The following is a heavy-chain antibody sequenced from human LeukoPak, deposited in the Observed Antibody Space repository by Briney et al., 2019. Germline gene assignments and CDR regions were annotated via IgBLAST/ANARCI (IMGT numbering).Heavy chain of an antibody. V-gene: IGHV3-48*01. D-gene: IGHD3-3*01. Sequence: PGGSLRLSCAASGFTFSTYSMNWVRQAPGKGLEWISYISTTGSTIYYADSVKGRFTISRDSAKNSLYLQMNSLRAEDTAVYCCARGGARTYDFWREYYGMDVWGQGTTVTVSS. CDR3: ARGGARTYDFWREYYGMDV. J-gene: IGHJ6*02. CDR2: ISTTGSTI. CDR1: GFTFSTYS.